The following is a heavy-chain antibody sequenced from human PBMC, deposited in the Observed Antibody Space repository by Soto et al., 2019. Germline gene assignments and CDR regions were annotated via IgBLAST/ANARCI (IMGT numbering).Heavy chain of an antibody. CDR1: GYTFTGYY. J-gene: IGHJ6*02. CDR2: INPNSGGT. Sequence: ASVKVSCQASGYTFTGYYMHWVRQAPGQGQEWMGWINPNSGGTNYAQTFQGRVTMTRDTSISTAYMELSRLRSDDTAVYYCARGGGTIFGVVDYGMDVWGQGTTVTVSS. CDR3: ARGGGTIFGVVDYGMDV. V-gene: IGHV1-2*02. D-gene: IGHD3-3*01.